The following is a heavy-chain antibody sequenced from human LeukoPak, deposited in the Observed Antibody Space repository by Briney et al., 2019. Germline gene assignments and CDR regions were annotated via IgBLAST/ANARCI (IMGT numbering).Heavy chain of an antibody. CDR3: ARGVVGALLGY. CDR2: IYYSGST. J-gene: IGHJ4*02. V-gene: IGHV4-30-4*08. CDR1: GGSISSGDYY. Sequence: SETPSLTCTVSGGSISSGDYYWSWIRQPPGKGLEWIGYIYYSGSTYYNPSLKSRVTISVDTSKNQFSLKLSSVTAADTAVYYCARGVVGALLGYWGQGTLVTVSS. D-gene: IGHD1-26*01.